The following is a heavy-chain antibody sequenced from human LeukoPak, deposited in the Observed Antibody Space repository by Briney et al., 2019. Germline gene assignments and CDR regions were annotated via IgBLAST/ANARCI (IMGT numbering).Heavy chain of an antibody. D-gene: IGHD2-15*01. CDR1: GFTFSDYW. CDR3: ARDIVGSGFDY. CDR2: ISGDGSST. Sequence: PGGSLRLSCAASGFTFSDYWMHWVRQAPGKGLVWVSHISGDGSSTSYADSVKGRFTISRDNAKNTLYLQMNSLRAEDTAVYYCARDIVGSGFDYWGQGTLVTVSS. J-gene: IGHJ4*02. V-gene: IGHV3-74*01.